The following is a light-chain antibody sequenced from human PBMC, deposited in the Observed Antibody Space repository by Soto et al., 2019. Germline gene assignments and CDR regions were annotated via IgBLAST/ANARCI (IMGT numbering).Light chain of an antibody. CDR1: QSVSSSY. V-gene: IGKV3-20*01. Sequence: EIVLTQSPGTLALSPGERATLSCRARQSVSSSYLAWYQQKPGQAPRHLIYGASSRATGIPDRFSGSGSGTDFTLTISRLEPEDFAVYYCQQYGSSPPITFGQGTRLEIK. CDR3: QQYGSSPPIT. CDR2: GAS. J-gene: IGKJ5*01.